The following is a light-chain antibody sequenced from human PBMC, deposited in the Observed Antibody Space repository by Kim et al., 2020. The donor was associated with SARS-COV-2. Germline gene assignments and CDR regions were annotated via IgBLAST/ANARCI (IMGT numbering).Light chain of an antibody. Sequence: ARVTSGGTSIESKSVHWYQQQPEAAPVLVIYNDNDRPPGIPERVCGSDSGTTTSPTISRSEAEDEDEDYCQVWDSSSNDVVFGGGTQLTVL. V-gene: IGLV3-21*04. J-gene: IGLJ3*02. CDR1: SIESKS. CDR2: NDN. CDR3: QVWDSSSNDVV.